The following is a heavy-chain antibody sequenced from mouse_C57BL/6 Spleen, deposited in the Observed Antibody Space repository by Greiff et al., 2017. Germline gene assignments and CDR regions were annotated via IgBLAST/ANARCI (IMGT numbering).Heavy chain of an antibody. CDR2: INPNNGGT. CDR1: GYTFTDYN. D-gene: IGHD2-5*01. Sequence: VQLQQSGPELVKPGASVKIPCKASGYTFTDYNMDWVKQSHGKSLEWIGDINPNNGGTIYNQKFKGKATLTVDKSSSTAYMELRSLTSEDTAVYYCARSNYSNFYYAMDYWGQGTSVTVSS. CDR3: ARSNYSNFYYAMDY. J-gene: IGHJ4*01. V-gene: IGHV1-18*01.